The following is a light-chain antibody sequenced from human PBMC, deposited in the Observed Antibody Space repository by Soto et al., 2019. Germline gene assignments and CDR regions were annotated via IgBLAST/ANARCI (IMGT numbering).Light chain of an antibody. CDR3: QQSSNWPYT. V-gene: IGKV3D-15*01. Sequence: EIVMTQSPATLSVSPGERATLSCRASQSVSSNLAWYQRKPGQAPRLLIYGASARATGIPARFSGSGSGTEFTLTISSLQSEDFAFYYCQQSSNWPYTFGQGTKLEIK. CDR1: QSVSSN. J-gene: IGKJ2*01. CDR2: GAS.